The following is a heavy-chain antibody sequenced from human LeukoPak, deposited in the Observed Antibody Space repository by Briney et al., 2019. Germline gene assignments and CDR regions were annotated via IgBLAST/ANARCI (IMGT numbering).Heavy chain of an antibody. D-gene: IGHD3-16*01. J-gene: IGHJ4*02. CDR1: GFTFSSYG. V-gene: IGHV3-30*18. CDR2: ISYDGNNK. Sequence: GGSLRLSRAASGFTFSSYGMHWVRQAPGKGLEWVAVISYDGNNKFYADSVKGRFTISRDNSKNTLYLQMNSLRAEDTAVYYCAKDHYNYIWGTYEFDHWGQGTLVTVSS. CDR3: AKDHYNYIWGTYEFDH.